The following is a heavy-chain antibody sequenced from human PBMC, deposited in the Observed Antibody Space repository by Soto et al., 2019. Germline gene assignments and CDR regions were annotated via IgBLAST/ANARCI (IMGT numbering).Heavy chain of an antibody. J-gene: IGHJ4*02. D-gene: IGHD6-19*01. CDR2: ISYDGSNK. CDR3: AVLSVHSSGFDY. Sequence: GGSLRLSCAASGFTFSSYAMHWVRQAPGKGLEWVAVISYDGSNKYYADSVKGRFTISRDNSKNTLYLQMNSLRAEDTAVYYCAVLSVHSSGFDYWGQGTLVTVSS. CDR1: GFTFSSYA. V-gene: IGHV3-30-3*01.